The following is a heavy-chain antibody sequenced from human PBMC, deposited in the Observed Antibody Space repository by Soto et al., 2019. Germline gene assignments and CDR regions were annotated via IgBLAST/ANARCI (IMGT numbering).Heavy chain of an antibody. CDR2: INSDGSST. CDR3: ARDYSGSYYWFDY. V-gene: IGHV3-74*01. D-gene: IGHD1-26*01. J-gene: IGHJ4*02. CDR1: GFTFSSYW. Sequence: GGSLRLSCAASGFTFSSYWIHWVRQAPGKGLVWVSRINSDGSSTSYADSVKGRFTISRDNAKNTLYLQMNSLRAEDTAVYYCARDYSGSYYWFDYWGQGTLVTVSS.